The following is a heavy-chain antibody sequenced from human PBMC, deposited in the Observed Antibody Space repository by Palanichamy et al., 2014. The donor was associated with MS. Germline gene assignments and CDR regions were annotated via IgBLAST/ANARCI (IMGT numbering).Heavy chain of an antibody. D-gene: IGHD1-1*01. Sequence: DGNDKRYLDSVKGRITVSRDNAKNSLYLQINSLRAEDTAIYYCTRDMRTSATTERFDIWGQGTMVTVSS. CDR2: DGNDK. V-gene: IGHV3-7*04. J-gene: IGHJ3*02. CDR3: TRDMRTSATTERFDI.